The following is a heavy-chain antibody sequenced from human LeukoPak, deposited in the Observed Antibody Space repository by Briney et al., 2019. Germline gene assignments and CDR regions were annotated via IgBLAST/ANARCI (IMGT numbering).Heavy chain of an antibody. V-gene: IGHV1-2*02. CDR2: INPNSGGT. CDR1: GYTFTGYY. J-gene: IGHJ6*02. D-gene: IGHD6-19*01. CDR3: ARGKRSGQKGYYYYYGMDV. Sequence: GASVKVSCKASGYTFTGYYMHWVRQAPGQGLEWMGWINPNSGGTNYAQKFQGRVTMTRDTSISTAYMELSRLRSDDTAVYYCARGKRSGQKGYYYYYGMDVWGQGTTVTVSS.